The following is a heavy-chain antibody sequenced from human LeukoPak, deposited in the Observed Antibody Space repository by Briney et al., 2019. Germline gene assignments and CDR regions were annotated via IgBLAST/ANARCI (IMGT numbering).Heavy chain of an antibody. V-gene: IGHV3-7*05. J-gene: IGHJ6*02. CDR2: IKQDGSEN. Sequence: GGSLRLSCAASGFTFSSYWMSWVRQAPGKGLEWVANIKQDGSENVYVDSVKGRFTISRDNAKNSLFLQMDALRAEDTAVYYCARDPYSSTWSYGMDVWGQGTTVTVSS. CDR1: GFTFSSYW. CDR3: ARDPYSSTWSYGMDV. D-gene: IGHD6-6*01.